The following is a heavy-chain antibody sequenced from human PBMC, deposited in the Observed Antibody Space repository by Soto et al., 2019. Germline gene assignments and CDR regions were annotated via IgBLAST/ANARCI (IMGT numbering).Heavy chain of an antibody. CDR2: INHSGST. CDR1: GGSFSGYY. Sequence: SSETLSLTCSVYGGSFSGYYWNWIRQPPGKGLEWIGEINHSGSTNYNPSLKSRVTISVDTSKNQFSLKLSSVTAADTAVYYCARSGSAFYSTFSYWGQGTLVTVSS. CDR3: ARSGSAFYSTFSY. D-gene: IGHD3-22*01. J-gene: IGHJ4*02. V-gene: IGHV4-34*01.